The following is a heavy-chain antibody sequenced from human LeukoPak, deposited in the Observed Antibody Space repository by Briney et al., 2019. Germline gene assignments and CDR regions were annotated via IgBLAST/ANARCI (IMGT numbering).Heavy chain of an antibody. J-gene: IGHJ4*02. Sequence: SETLSLTCTVSGGSISSSSYYWGWIRQPPGKGLEWIGSIYYSGYTYYNPSLESRVTISVDTSKNQFSLKLSSVTAADTAIYYCARLVVSSWYHEVLLGRDYWGQGTLVTVSS. CDR1: GGSISSSSYY. CDR3: ARLVVSSWYHEVLLGRDY. V-gene: IGHV4-39*01. CDR2: IYYSGYT. D-gene: IGHD6-13*01.